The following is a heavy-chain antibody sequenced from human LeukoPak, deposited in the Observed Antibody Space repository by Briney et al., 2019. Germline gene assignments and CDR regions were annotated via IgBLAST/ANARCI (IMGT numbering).Heavy chain of an antibody. J-gene: IGHJ4*02. CDR1: GYSFTSYW. V-gene: IGHV5-51*07. Sequence: GESLKISCKGSGYSFTSYWIGWVHPMPGKGLEWMGIIYPGDSDTRYSPSFQGQVTISADKSISTAYLQWSSLKASDTAMYYCARLGGYCSGGSCYYFDYWGQGTLVTVSS. CDR2: IYPGDSDT. CDR3: ARLGGYCSGGSCYYFDY. D-gene: IGHD2-15*01.